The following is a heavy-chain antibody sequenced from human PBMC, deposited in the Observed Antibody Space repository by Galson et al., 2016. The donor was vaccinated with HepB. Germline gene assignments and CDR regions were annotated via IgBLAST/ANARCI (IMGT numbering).Heavy chain of an antibody. CDR1: GGSISSSSYY. D-gene: IGHD3-10*01. V-gene: IGHV4-39*01. CDR2: IYFAGNT. J-gene: IGHJ4*02. Sequence: SETLSLTCTVSGGSISSSSYYWAWIRQPPGKGLEWIGRIYFAGNTQYKPSLKSRVTLSIDTSKNQFSLKLTSVTAADTAVYFCARSYGAGTYLYWGQGSLVTVSS. CDR3: ARSYGAGTYLY.